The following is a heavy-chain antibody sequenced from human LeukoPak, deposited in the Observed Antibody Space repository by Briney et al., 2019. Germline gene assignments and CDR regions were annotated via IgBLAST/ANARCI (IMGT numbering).Heavy chain of an antibody. CDR2: INPSGGST. CDR3: ARDLRDYYFDY. Sequence: GASVKVSCKAFGYTFNTYYIHWVRQAPGQGPEWMGIINPSGGSTSYAQKFQGRVTMTRDTSTSTVYMELSSLRSEDTAVYYCARDLRDYYFDYWGQGTLVTVSS. CDR1: GYTFNTYY. D-gene: IGHD3/OR15-3a*01. J-gene: IGHJ4*02. V-gene: IGHV1-46*02.